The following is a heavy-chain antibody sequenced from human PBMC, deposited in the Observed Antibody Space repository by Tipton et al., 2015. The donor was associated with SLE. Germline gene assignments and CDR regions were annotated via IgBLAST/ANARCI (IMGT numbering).Heavy chain of an antibody. J-gene: IGHJ3*01. D-gene: IGHD1-26*01. CDR2: ISPNNGDT. V-gene: IGHV1-18*01. CDR1: DDTFNNYG. Sequence: QVQLVQSGAEVKRPGASVKVSCKASDDTFNNYGITWVRQAPGQGLEWVGWISPNNGDTKYAQRLQGRVTMTTVTSTSTAYMDLRSLRSDDTAIYYCATGLHLDDGTYYPDAFEVWGQGTMVTVSS. CDR3: ATGLHLDDGTYYPDAFEV.